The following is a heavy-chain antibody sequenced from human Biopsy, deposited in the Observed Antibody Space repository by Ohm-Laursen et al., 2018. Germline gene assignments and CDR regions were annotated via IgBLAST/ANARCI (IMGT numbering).Heavy chain of an antibody. J-gene: IGHJ1*01. Sequence: GTLSLTCNVSGGSFTGHYWTWIRQPPGKGLEWIGHISHTGYTSYKSSLKSRVTISLDTSRKHFSLRLTSLAAADTAVYYCARGSNEYGGLYFPHWGQGTLVTVSS. CDR2: ISHTGYT. CDR3: ARGSNEYGGLYFPH. CDR1: GGSFTGHY. D-gene: IGHD4-23*01. V-gene: IGHV4-59*11.